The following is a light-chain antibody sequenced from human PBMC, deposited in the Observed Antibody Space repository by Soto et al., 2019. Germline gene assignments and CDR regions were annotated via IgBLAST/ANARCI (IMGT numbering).Light chain of an antibody. CDR2: GAS. Sequence: VMTQSPATLSVSPGERATLSCRASQNVDISLAWYQQKPGQAPRLLIYGASTRATGIPARFSGSGSRTEFTLTISSLQSEDFAVYLCQQYHKWPPYTFGQGTKLEIK. J-gene: IGKJ2*01. CDR1: QNVDIS. CDR3: QQYHKWPPYT. V-gene: IGKV3-15*01.